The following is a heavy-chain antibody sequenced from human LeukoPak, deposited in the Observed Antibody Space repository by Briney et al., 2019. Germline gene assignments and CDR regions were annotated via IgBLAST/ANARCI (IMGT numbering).Heavy chain of an antibody. D-gene: IGHD2-15*01. CDR3: ARDGDISTPYCYYGMDV. Sequence: ASVKVSCKASGYTFTGYYMHWVRQAPGQGLEWMGWINPNGGGTNYAQKFQGRVTMTRDTSISTAYMELSRMRSDDTAVYYCARDGDISTPYCYYGMDVWGQGTTVTVSS. V-gene: IGHV1-2*02. CDR1: GYTFTGYY. J-gene: IGHJ6*02. CDR2: INPNGGGT.